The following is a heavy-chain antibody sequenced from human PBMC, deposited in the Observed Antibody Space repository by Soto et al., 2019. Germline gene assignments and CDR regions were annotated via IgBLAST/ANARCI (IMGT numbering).Heavy chain of an antibody. J-gene: IGHJ6*02. CDR1: GFPVSSTY. Sequence: GSLRLSCNASGFPVSSTYMSWVRQAPGMGLEWVAVIESGGSTHYADSVKGRFTISRDIPKNMIYLQLHTLRAEDTAVYYCAKDLGPLRLLNYYFYGLDVWRQGTTVTVSS. D-gene: IGHD2-15*01. V-gene: IGHV3-53*01. CDR2: IESGGST. CDR3: AKDLGPLRLLNYYFYGLDV.